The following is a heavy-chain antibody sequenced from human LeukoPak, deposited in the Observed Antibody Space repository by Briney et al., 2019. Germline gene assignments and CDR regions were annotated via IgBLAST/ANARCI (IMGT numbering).Heavy chain of an antibody. CDR1: GGSISSYY. V-gene: IGHV4-4*07. J-gene: IGHJ4*02. CDR3: ARQSSSSWYFDY. CDR2: IYTSGST. Sequence: SETLSLTCTVSGGSISSYYWSWIRQPAGKGLEWIGRIYTSGSTNYNPSLKSRVTISVDTSKNQFSLKLSFVTAADTAVYYCARQSSSSWYFDYWGQGTLVTVSS. D-gene: IGHD6-13*01.